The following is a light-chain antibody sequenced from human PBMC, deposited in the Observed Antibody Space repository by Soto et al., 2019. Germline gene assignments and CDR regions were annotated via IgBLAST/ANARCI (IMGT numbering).Light chain of an antibody. CDR2: NVR. Sequence: QSALTQPASVSGSPGQSITISCTGTSSDVGGYDYVSWYQQHPGKAPKLMIYNVRNRPSGVSNRFSGSKAGNTASLTISGFQAEDEAAYYCSSYTSSSTVVFGAGTKLTVL. J-gene: IGLJ2*01. CDR1: SSDVGGYDY. V-gene: IGLV2-14*01. CDR3: SSYTSSSTVV.